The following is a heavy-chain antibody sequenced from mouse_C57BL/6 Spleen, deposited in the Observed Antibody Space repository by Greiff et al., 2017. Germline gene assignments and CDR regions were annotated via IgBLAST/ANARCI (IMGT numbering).Heavy chain of an antibody. V-gene: IGHV10-3*01. CDR3: VRDEHYYGSSYYAMDY. CDR2: IRSKSSNYAT. CDR1: GFTFNTYA. J-gene: IGHJ4*01. Sequence: EVMLVESGGGLVQPKGSLKLSCAASGFTFNTYAMHWVRQAPGKGLEWVARIRSKSSNYATYYADSVKDRFTISRDDSQSMLYLQMNNLKTEDTAMYYCVRDEHYYGSSYYAMDYWGQGTSVTVSS. D-gene: IGHD1-1*01.